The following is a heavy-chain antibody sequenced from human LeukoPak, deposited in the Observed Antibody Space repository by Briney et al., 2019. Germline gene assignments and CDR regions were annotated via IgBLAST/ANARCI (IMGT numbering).Heavy chain of an antibody. CDR1: GGSISSGDYY. CDR2: IYYSGST. J-gene: IGHJ4*02. CDR3: ARASDYAPYPFVY. Sequence: SETLSLTCTVSGGSISSGDYYWRWIRQPPGKGLEWIGYIYYSGSTYYNPSLKSRVTKSVDTSKNQFSLKLRSVTAADTAVYYCARASDYAPYPFVYWGQGTLVTVST. D-gene: IGHD5-12*01. V-gene: IGHV4-30-4*08.